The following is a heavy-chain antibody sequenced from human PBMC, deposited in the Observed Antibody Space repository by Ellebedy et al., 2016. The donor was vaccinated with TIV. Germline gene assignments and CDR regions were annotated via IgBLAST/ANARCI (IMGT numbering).Heavy chain of an antibody. CDR1: GGSISSSNW. CDR2: IYHSGST. V-gene: IGHV4-4*02. Sequence: SETLSLTCAVSGGSISSSNWWSWVRQPPGKGLEWIGEIYHSGSTNYNPSLKSRVTISVDTSKNQFSLKLSSVTAADTAVYYCARASTLSYSGSHSAFDIWGQGTMVTVSS. J-gene: IGHJ3*02. D-gene: IGHD1-26*01. CDR3: ARASTLSYSGSHSAFDI.